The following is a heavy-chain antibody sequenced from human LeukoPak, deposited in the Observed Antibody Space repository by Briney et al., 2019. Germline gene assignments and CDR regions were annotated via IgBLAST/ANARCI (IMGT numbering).Heavy chain of an antibody. CDR2: ISYDGSNE. J-gene: IGHJ4*02. D-gene: IGHD2-21*02. Sequence: GGSLRLSCAASGFTFSSYVMHWVRQAPGKGLEWVAIISYDGSNEYYADSVKGRFTISRDNAKNSLYLQMNSLRAEDTAVYYCARDLGVTPTGGFDYWGQGTLVTVSS. CDR3: ARDLGVTPTGGFDY. CDR1: GFTFSSYV. V-gene: IGHV3-30*04.